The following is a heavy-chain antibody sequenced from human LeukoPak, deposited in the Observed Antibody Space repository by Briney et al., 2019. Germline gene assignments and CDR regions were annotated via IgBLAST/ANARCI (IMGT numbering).Heavy chain of an antibody. J-gene: IGHJ4*02. CDR1: GFTFSNAW. CDR3: TTGSDFDN. Sequence: PGGSLRLSCEGSGFTFSNAWMSWVRQAPGKGLEWVGRIKSKPDGGTTDYAALVKGRFTISRDDSKNTVYLQMNSLETEDTAVYYCTTGSDFDNWGQGTLVTVSS. V-gene: IGHV3-15*01. CDR2: IKSKPDGGTT.